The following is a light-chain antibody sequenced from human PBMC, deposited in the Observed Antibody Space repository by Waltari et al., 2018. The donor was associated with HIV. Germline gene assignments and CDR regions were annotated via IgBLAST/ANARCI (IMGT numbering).Light chain of an antibody. CDR2: SAS. V-gene: IGKV1-5*03. Sequence: DIQLTQSPSTLSASVGDRVIITCRARHSTESSLACYQQKPRKAPKVLIYSASTLETGVPSRFSGSGSGTEFTLTITSLQPDDFATYCCQAYKYYPFTFGPVTKVEIK. CDR3: QAYKYYPFT. J-gene: IGKJ3*01. CDR1: HSTESS.